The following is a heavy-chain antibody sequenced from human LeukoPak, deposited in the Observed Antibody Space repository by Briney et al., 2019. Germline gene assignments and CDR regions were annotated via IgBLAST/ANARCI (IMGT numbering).Heavy chain of an antibody. CDR1: GYSISSGYY. D-gene: IGHD6-13*01. J-gene: IGHJ6*03. CDR2: IYHSGRT. Sequence: PSETLSLTCTVSGYSISSGYYWGWIRQPPGKGLEWIGSIYHSGRTFYNPSLKSRVTISVDTPKNQFSLKLSSVTAADTAVYYCARGGGSSSWYGYYMDVWGKGTTVTISS. V-gene: IGHV4-38-2*02. CDR3: ARGGGSSSWYGYYMDV.